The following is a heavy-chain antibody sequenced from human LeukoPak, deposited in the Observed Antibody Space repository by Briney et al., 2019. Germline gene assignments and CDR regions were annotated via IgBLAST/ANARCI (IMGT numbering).Heavy chain of an antibody. CDR1: GDSVSSNSAA. Sequence: SQSLSLTCVISGDSVSSNSAAWNWIRVSPSRGLEWLGRTYYRSKWNNDYAISVKSRITINPDTSKNQFSLQVNSVTPEDSAVYYCARGRGELIDYWGHGTLVTVSP. V-gene: IGHV6-1*01. D-gene: IGHD1-26*01. CDR2: TYYRSKWNN. J-gene: IGHJ4*01. CDR3: ARGRGELIDY.